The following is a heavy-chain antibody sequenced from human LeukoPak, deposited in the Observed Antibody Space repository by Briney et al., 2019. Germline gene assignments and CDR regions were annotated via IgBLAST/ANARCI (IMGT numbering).Heavy chain of an antibody. CDR2: IKSKTDGGTT. Sequence: PGGSLRLSCAASGFTFSNAWMSWVRQAPGKGLEWVGRIKSKTDGGTTGYAAPVKGRFTISRDDSKNTLYLQMNSLKTEDTAVYYCTTDLYCGGDCYSGFDYWGQGTLVTVSS. CDR3: TTDLYCGGDCYSGFDY. CDR1: GFTFSNAW. V-gene: IGHV3-15*01. J-gene: IGHJ4*02. D-gene: IGHD2-21*02.